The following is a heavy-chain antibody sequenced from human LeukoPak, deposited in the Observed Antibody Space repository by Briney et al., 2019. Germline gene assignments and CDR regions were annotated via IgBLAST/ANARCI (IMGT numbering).Heavy chain of an antibody. J-gene: IGHJ4*02. V-gene: IGHV3-30*18. Sequence: PGGSLRLSCAASGFTFSSYGMHWVRQAPGKGLEWVAVISYDGSNKYYADSVKGRFTISRDNSKNTLYLQMNSLRAEDTAVYYCAKDSFGELSLDYWGQGALVTVSS. D-gene: IGHD3-10*01. CDR1: GFTFSSYG. CDR2: ISYDGSNK. CDR3: AKDSFGELSLDY.